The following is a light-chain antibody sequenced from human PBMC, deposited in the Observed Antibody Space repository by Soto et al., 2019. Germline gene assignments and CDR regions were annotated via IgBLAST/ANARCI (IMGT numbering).Light chain of an antibody. V-gene: IGKV4-1*01. J-gene: IGKJ1*01. CDR2: WAS. CDR3: QQYDHHTT. Sequence: DIVLTPSPDSLAVSLGERATINSKSGQSVLYSSNNKNYLAWXXQXQGQIPKLLIYWASTRESGVPDRFSGSGSGTDFTLTISSLQADDVAVYYCQQYDHHTTFGQGTKV. CDR1: QSVLYSSNNKNY.